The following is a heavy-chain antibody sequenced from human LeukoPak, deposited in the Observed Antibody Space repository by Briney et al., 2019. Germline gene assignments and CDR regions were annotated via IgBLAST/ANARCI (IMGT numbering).Heavy chain of an antibody. D-gene: IGHD5-18*01. V-gene: IGHV1-2*02. CDR1: GYTFTGYY. J-gene: IGHJ6*03. Sequence: ASVKVSCKASGYTFTGYYMHWVRQAPGQGLEWMGWINPNSGGTNYAQKFQGRVTMTRDTSISTAYMELSRLRSEDTAVYYCARVATVDTAMVSDYYYYYMDVWGKGTTVTVSS. CDR2: INPNSGGT. CDR3: ARVATVDTAMVSDYYYYYMDV.